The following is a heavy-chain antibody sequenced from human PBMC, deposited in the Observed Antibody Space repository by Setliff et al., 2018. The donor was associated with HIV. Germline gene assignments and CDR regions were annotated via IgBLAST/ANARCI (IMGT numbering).Heavy chain of an antibody. D-gene: IGHD3-16*01. CDR2: IYYDGRT. V-gene: IGHV4-39*07. CDR1: GGSIRTGAYY. CDR3: ARGGAVSADFDS. Sequence: TLSLTCTVSGGSIRTGAYYWGWIRQPPGKGLEWIGSIYYDGRTFYKPSFKGRLTISVDTSKNQFSLSLNSVTAADTAVYFCARGGAVSADFDSWGQGTLVTVSS. J-gene: IGHJ5*01.